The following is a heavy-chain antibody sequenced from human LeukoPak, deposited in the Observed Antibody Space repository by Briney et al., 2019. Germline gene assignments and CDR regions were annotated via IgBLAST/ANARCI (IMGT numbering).Heavy chain of an antibody. CDR2: IYHSGST. CDR1: GYSISSGYY. V-gene: IGHV4-38-2*01. J-gene: IGHJ4*02. CDR3: AKGNGYSYGRYYFDY. D-gene: IGHD5-18*01. Sequence: SETLSLTCAVSGYSISSGYYWGWIRQPPGKGLEWIGSIYHSGSTYYNPSLKSRVTISVDTSKNQFSLKLSSVTAADTAVYYCAKGNGYSYGRYYFDYWGQGTLVTVSS.